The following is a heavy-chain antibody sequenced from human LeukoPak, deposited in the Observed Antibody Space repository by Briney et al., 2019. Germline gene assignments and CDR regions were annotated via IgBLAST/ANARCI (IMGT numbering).Heavy chain of an antibody. CDR3: AREYSSSSDYYYYMDV. Sequence: SETLSLTCTVSGGSISSYYWSWIRQPAGKGLEWIGRIYTSGSTHYNPSLKSRVTMSVDTSKNQFSLKLSSVTAADTAVYYCAREYSSSSDYYYYMDVWGKGTTVTVSS. V-gene: IGHV4-4*07. J-gene: IGHJ6*03. D-gene: IGHD6-6*01. CDR2: IYTSGST. CDR1: GGSISSYY.